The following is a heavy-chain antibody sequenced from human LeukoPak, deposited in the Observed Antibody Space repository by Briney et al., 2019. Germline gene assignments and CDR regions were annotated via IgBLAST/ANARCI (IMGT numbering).Heavy chain of an antibody. Sequence: PGGSLRLSCVASGFIFSNYGMTWVRQTPGEGLEWVATISSFGTEYAASVKGRFTISRDNSKNTLYLQMNSLRGDDSALYYCVAAGGNRSWSQGSPVTVSS. V-gene: IGHV3-23*01. D-gene: IGHD3-16*01. CDR3: VAAGGNRS. CDR1: GFIFSNYG. J-gene: IGHJ4*02. CDR2: ISSFGT.